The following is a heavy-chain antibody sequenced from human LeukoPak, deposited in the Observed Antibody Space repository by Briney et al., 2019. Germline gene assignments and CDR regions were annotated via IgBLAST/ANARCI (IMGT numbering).Heavy chain of an antibody. CDR2: IYYSGST. D-gene: IGHD6-13*01. J-gene: IGHJ4*02. V-gene: IGHV4-59*01. CDR1: GGSISSYY. CDR3: ARSYSSWYSYFDY. Sequence: SETLSLTCTVSGGSISSYYWSWIRQPPGKGLEWIGYIYYSGSTNYNPSLKSRVTISVDTSKNQFSLKLSSVTAADTAVYYCARSYSSWYSYFDYWGQGTLVTVSP.